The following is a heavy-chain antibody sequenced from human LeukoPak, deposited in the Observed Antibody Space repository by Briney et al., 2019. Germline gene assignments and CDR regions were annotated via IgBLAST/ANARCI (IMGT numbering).Heavy chain of an antibody. V-gene: IGHV1-2*02. CDR2: INPNSGGT. CDR3: ARGNYCSGVTCYGDFDY. J-gene: IGHJ4*02. Sequence: ASVKVSCKASGYTFTDYYMYWVRQAPGQGLEWMGWINPNSGGTNYEQKFQGRVTMTRDTSIRAPYMELNRLRSDDTALLYCARGNYCSGVTCYGDFDYWGQGTLVTVSS. CDR1: GYTFTDYY. D-gene: IGHD2-15*01.